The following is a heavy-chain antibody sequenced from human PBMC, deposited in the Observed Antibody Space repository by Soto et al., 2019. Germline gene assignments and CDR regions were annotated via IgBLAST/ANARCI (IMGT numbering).Heavy chain of an antibody. CDR2: TYYRCKWYN. D-gene: IGHD5-18*01. CDR3: AREKKDTDIVWSLVNGIDV. J-gene: IGHJ6*02. CDR1: GDSVSSNSSA. V-gene: IGHV6-1*01. Sequence: SETLSLTCAISGDSVSSNSSAWNWIRQSPSRGLEWLGRTYYRCKWYNDYAVSVKGRITINPDTSKNQFSLQLDSVTPEDTSVYYCAREKKDTDIVWSLVNGIDVWGQGTPVTVSS.